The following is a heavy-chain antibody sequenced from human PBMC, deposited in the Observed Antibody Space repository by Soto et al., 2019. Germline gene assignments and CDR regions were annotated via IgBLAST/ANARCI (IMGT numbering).Heavy chain of an antibody. CDR3: ARRGGGVVLAATTPFDY. D-gene: IGHD2-15*01. CDR1: RGSISTANW. V-gene: IGHV4-4*02. J-gene: IGHJ4*02. Sequence: QVPLQESGPRLVRPSVTLSLPCTGSRGSISTANWWRWVRQPPGRGLEWIGDISHSGSTNYNFSLKSRVTLSVDTSKNQFSLRLSSVTAADTATYYCARRGGGVVLAATTPFDYWGPGPLVTFSS. CDR2: ISHSGST.